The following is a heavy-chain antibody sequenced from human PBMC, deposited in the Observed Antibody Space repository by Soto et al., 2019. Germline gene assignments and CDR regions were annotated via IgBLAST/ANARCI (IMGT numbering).Heavy chain of an antibody. CDR2: FYYSGST. D-gene: IGHD1-7*01. Sequence: PSETLSLTCTVSGGSISSYYWSWIRQPPGKGLEWIGYFYYSGSTNYNPSLMSRVTISADTSKNQFSLKLSSVTAADTAVYYCARDPGTIFDYWGQGTLVTVSS. CDR1: GGSISSYY. J-gene: IGHJ4*02. CDR3: ARDPGTIFDY. V-gene: IGHV4-59*01.